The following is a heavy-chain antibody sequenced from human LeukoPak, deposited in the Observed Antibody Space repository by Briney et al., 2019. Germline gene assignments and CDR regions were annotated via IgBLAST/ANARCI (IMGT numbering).Heavy chain of an antibody. J-gene: IGHJ4*02. CDR1: GFIVSDHY. D-gene: IGHD4-11*01. CDR3: AISPTTVTTGD. CDR2: MYSSGNI. Sequence: GGSLRLSCAASGFIVSDHYMGWVRQAPGKGLDWVSVMYSSGNIHYADSVEGRFTISRDNSKNTLYLQMNSVRAEDTAVYYCAISPTTVTTGDWGQGTLVTVSS. V-gene: IGHV3-53*01.